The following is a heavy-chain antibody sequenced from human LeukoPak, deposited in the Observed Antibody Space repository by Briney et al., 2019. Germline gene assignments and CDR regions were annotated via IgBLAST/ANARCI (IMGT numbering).Heavy chain of an antibody. D-gene: IGHD5-24*01. CDR3: ARDGDGYNSDAFDI. J-gene: IGHJ3*02. CDR1: GGTFSSYA. Sequence: ASVKVPCKASGGTFSSYAISWVRQAPGQGLEWMGRIIPILGIANYAQKFQGRVTITADKSTSTAYMELSSLRSEDTAVYYCARDGDGYNSDAFDIWGQGTMVTVSS. V-gene: IGHV1-69*04. CDR2: IIPILGIA.